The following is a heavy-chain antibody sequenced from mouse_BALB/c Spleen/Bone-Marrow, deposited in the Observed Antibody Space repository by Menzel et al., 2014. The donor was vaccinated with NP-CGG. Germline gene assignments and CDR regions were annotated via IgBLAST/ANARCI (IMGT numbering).Heavy chain of an antibody. CDR2: IRNKAYGYTT. D-gene: IGHD1-1*01. Sequence: EVQLQQSGGGLVQPGGSLRLSCATSGFTFTDYYMSWVRQPPGKALEWLGFIRNKAYGYTTEYSASVKGRFTISRDNSQSILYLQMNILRTEDSATYYCARDRNYGSSWYFDVWGAGTTVTVSS. CDR3: ARDRNYGSSWYFDV. V-gene: IGHV7-3*02. CDR1: GFTFTDYY. J-gene: IGHJ1*01.